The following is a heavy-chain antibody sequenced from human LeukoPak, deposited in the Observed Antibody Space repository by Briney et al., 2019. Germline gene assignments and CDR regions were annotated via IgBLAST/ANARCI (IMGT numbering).Heavy chain of an antibody. D-gene: IGHD2-15*01. Sequence: GGSLRLSCAASGFTFSSYAMSWIRQAPGKGLEWVSSISRSGSTKYYADSVKGRFTISRDNAKNSLFLQMNSLRAEDTAVYYCARVLRYCSGGNCYSGGLGYMDVWGKGTMVTISS. CDR1: GFTFSSYA. J-gene: IGHJ6*03. CDR2: ISRSGSTK. CDR3: ARVLRYCSGGNCYSGGLGYMDV. V-gene: IGHV3-11*01.